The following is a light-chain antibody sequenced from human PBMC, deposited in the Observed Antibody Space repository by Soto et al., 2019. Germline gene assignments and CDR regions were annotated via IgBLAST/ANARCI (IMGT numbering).Light chain of an antibody. Sequence: DIPMTQSPSTLSASVGDRVTITCWASQSISSWLAWYQQKPGKVPKLLIYTASSLESGVPSRFRGSGSGTECTLTISSLQPDDFATYHCQQYNTYSGLTFGGGTKVEIK. J-gene: IGKJ4*01. CDR3: QQYNTYSGLT. CDR1: QSISSW. CDR2: TAS. V-gene: IGKV1-5*03.